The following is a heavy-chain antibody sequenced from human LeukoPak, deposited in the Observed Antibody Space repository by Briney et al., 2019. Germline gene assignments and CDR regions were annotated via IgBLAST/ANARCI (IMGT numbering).Heavy chain of an antibody. CDR1: GGSISSGGYY. V-gene: IGHV4-31*03. CDR2: IYYSGST. D-gene: IGHD3-22*01. CDR3: AREEPYYYDSSGYTLDY. Sequence: SETLSLTCTVSGGSISSGGYYWSWIRQHPGKGLEWIGYIYYSGSTYYNPSLKSRVTISVDTSKNQFSLKLSSVTAADTAVYYCAREEPYYYDSSGYTLDYWGQGTLVTVSS. J-gene: IGHJ4*02.